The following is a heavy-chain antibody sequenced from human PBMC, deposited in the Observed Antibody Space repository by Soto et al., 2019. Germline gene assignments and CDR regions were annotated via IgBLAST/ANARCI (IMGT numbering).Heavy chain of an antibody. CDR2: IYYSGST. CDR1: GGSFSGYY. V-gene: IGHV4-59*01. CDR3: ARPSITHYAMDV. Sequence: SETLSLTCAVYGGSFSGYYWSWIRQPPGKGLEWIGYIYYSGSTNYNPSLKSRVTISVDTSKNQFSLKLSSVTAADTAVYYCARPSITHYAMDVWGQGTTGTVS. D-gene: IGHD3-10*01. J-gene: IGHJ6*02.